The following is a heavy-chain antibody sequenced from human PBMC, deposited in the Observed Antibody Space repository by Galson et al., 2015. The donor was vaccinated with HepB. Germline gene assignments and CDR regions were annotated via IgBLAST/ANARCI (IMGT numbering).Heavy chain of an antibody. CDR2: ISSSSSYI. D-gene: IGHD3-10*01. V-gene: IGHV3-21*01. Sequence: SLRLSCAASGFTFSSYSMNWVRQAPGKGLEWVSSISSSSSYIYYADSVKGRFTISRDNAKNSLYLQMNSLRAEDTAVYYCARGGITMVRGKEFNLPFDYWGQGTLVTVSS. CDR3: ARGGITMVRGKEFNLPFDY. J-gene: IGHJ4*02. CDR1: GFTFSSYS.